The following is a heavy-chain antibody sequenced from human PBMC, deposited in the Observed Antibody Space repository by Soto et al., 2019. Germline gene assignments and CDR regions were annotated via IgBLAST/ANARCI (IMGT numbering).Heavy chain of an antibody. J-gene: IGHJ4*02. V-gene: IGHV4-39*01. Sequence: SETLCLTSAVYGGSFSGYDGGWIRQPPGKGLEWIGSIYYSGSTYYNPSLKSRVTISVDTSKNQFSLKLSSVTAADTAVYYCARLVYYGSGSYYFDYWGQGTLVTVSS. D-gene: IGHD3-10*01. CDR2: IYYSGST. CDR1: GGSFSGYD. CDR3: ARLVYYGSGSYYFDY.